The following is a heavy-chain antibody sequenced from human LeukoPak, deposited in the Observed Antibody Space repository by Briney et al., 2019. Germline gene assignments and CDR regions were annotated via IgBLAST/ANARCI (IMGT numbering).Heavy chain of an antibody. CDR1: GFTFSSYG. Sequence: GRSLRLSCAASGFTFSSYGMHWVRQAPGKGLEWVAVISYDGSNKYYADSVKGRFTISRDNSKNTLYLQMNSLRAEDTAVYYCAKDSRPYALMTTVTHFDYWGQGTLVTVSS. CDR3: AKDSRPYALMTTVTHFDY. D-gene: IGHD4-17*01. V-gene: IGHV3-30*18. CDR2: ISYDGSNK. J-gene: IGHJ4*02.